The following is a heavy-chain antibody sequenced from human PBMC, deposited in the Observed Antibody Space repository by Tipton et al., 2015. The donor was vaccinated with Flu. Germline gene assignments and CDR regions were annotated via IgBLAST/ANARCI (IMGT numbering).Heavy chain of an antibody. D-gene: IGHD6-6*01. V-gene: IGHV4-59*08. CDR2: IYYSGST. CDR3: AGSIAARQPTY. J-gene: IGHJ4*02. Sequence: TLSLTCTVSGGSISSYYWSWIRQPPGKGLEWIGYIYYSGSTNYNPSLKSRVTISVDTSKNQFSLKLSSVTAADTAVYYCAGSIAARQPTYWGQGTLVTVSS. CDR1: GGSISSYY.